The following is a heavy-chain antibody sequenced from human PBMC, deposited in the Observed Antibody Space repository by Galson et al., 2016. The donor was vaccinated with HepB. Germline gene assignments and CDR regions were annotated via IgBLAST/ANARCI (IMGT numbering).Heavy chain of an antibody. CDR3: ARGPSVYVIVPAWPDP. D-gene: IGHD3-9*01. J-gene: IGHJ5*02. CDR1: GFTFGPYW. Sequence: SLRLSCAASGFTFGPYWMYWVRQAPGEGLLYISRINNDGSSIDYADSVRGRFTVSRDNAKNTLFLQMNSLRAEDTAVYYCARGPSVYVIVPAWPDPWGQGTLVTVSS. V-gene: IGHV3-74*01. CDR2: INNDGSSI.